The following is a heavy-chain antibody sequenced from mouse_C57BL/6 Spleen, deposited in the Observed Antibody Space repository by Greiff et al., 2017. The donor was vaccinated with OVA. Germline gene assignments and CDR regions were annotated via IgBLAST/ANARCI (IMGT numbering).Heavy chain of an antibody. V-gene: IGHV14-3*01. J-gene: IGHJ2*01. CDR2: IDPANGNT. CDR1: GFNIKNTY. Sequence: VQLQQSVAELVRPGASVTLSCTASGFNIKNTYMHWVKQRPEQGLEWIGRIDPANGNTKYAPKFQGKATITADTSSNTAYLQLSSLTSEDTAIYYCALITTVVATGLDYWGQGTTLTVSS. D-gene: IGHD1-1*01. CDR3: ALITTVVATGLDY.